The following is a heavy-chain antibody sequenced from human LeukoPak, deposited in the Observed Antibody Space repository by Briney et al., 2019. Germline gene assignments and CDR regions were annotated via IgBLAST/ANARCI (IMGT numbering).Heavy chain of an antibody. Sequence: SGGSLRLSCAASGFTFSSYGMHWVRQAPGKGLEWVAFIRYDGSNKYYADSVKGRFTISRDNSKNTLYLQMNSLRVEDTAVYYCARDSSGYGYEEWRWGQGILVTVSS. CDR2: IRYDGSNK. J-gene: IGHJ4*02. CDR1: GFTFSSYG. D-gene: IGHD5-12*01. V-gene: IGHV3-30*02. CDR3: ARDSSGYGYEEWR.